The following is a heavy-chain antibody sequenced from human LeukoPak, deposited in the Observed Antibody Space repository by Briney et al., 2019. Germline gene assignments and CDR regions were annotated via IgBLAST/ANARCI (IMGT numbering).Heavy chain of an antibody. Sequence: GASVKVSCKASGYTFTGYYMHWVRQAPGQGLEWMGWINHNSGGTNYAQKFQGRVTMTRDTSISTAYMELSRLRSDDTAVYYCARDKGYCSGGSCYSVYYFDYWGQGTLVTVSS. J-gene: IGHJ4*02. CDR3: ARDKGYCSGGSCYSVYYFDY. CDR2: INHNSGGT. CDR1: GYTFTGYY. D-gene: IGHD2-15*01. V-gene: IGHV1-2*02.